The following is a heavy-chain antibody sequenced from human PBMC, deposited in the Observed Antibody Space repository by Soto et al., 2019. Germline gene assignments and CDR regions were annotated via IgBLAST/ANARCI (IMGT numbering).Heavy chain of an antibody. CDR1: GGSISRGSYY. CDR3: ARGKTVAAAGPFDY. V-gene: IGHV4-31*03. Sequence: SETLSLTCTVSGGSISRGSYYWSWIRQQPGKGLEWIGYIYHSGSTYYNPSLKSRVTISVDTSKNQFFLKLSSVTAADTAVYYCARGKTVAAAGPFDYWGQETLVTVSS. D-gene: IGHD6-13*01. CDR2: IYHSGST. J-gene: IGHJ4*02.